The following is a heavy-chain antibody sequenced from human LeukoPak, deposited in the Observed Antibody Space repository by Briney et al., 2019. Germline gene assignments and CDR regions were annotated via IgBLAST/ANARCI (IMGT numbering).Heavy chain of an antibody. D-gene: IGHD3-9*01. Sequence: ASVKVSCKASGYTFTSYGISWVRQAPGRGLEWMGWISAYNGNTNYAQKLQGRVTMTTDTSTSTAYMELRSLRSDDTAVYYCARGYYDILTGYPNDYWGQGTLVTVSS. CDR2: ISAYNGNT. CDR1: GYTFTSYG. J-gene: IGHJ4*02. V-gene: IGHV1-18*01. CDR3: ARGYYDILTGYPNDY.